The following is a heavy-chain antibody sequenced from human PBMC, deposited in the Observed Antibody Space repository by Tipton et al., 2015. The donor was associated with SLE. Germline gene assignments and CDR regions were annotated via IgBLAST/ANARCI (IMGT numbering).Heavy chain of an antibody. CDR3: ARGYYDSSGVDY. Sequence: TLSLTCTVPGGSISSYYWSWIRQPPGKGLEWIGYIYYSGSTNYNPSLKSRVTISVDTSKNQFSLKLSSVTAADTAVYYCARGYYDSSGVDYWGQGTLVTVSS. D-gene: IGHD3-22*01. J-gene: IGHJ4*02. CDR2: IYYSGST. CDR1: GGSISSYY. V-gene: IGHV4-59*01.